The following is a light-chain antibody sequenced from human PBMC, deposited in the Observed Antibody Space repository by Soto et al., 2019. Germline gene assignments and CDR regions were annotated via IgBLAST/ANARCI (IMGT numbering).Light chain of an antibody. J-gene: IGLJ1*01. CDR1: SNDVGGYNY. V-gene: IGLV2-14*01. CDR3: SSYTTTPTSRV. CDR2: DVT. Sequence: QSVLAQPASVSGAPGQSITISCTGTSNDVGGYNYVSWYQQYPGKAPKLIIYDVTNRPSGVSTRFSGSKSGNRASLTISGLQADDESDYYCSSYTTTPTSRVFRTGTNVTV.